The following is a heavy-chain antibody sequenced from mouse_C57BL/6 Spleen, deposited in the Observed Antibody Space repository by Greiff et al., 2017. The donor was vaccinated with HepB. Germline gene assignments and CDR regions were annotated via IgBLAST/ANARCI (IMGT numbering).Heavy chain of an antibody. CDR1: GFTFSSYG. D-gene: IGHD1-1*01. CDR2: ISSGGSYT. Sequence: EVQGVESGGDLVKPGGSLKLSCAASGFTFSSYGMSWVRQTPDKRLEWVATISSGGSYTYYPDSVKGRFTISRDNAKNTLYLQMSSLKSEDTAMYYCARQGYGSGPWFAYWGQGTLVTVSA. CDR3: ARQGYGSGPWFAY. V-gene: IGHV5-6*01. J-gene: IGHJ3*01.